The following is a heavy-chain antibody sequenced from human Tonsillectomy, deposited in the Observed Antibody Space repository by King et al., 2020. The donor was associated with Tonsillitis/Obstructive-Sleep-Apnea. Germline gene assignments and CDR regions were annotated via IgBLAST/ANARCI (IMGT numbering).Heavy chain of an antibody. D-gene: IGHD5-18*01. J-gene: IGHJ4*02. CDR1: GFTFSDYY. V-gene: IGHV3-11*06. Sequence: VQLVESGGGLVKPGGSLRLSCAASGFTFSDYYMSWIRQAPGKGLEGVSKISSGSSYTNYADSVKGRFTISRDNAKNSLYLQMNSLRAEDTAVYYCASGFEYNYGGVFDYWAQGTLVTVSS. CDR2: ISSGSSYT. CDR3: ASGFEYNYGGVFDY.